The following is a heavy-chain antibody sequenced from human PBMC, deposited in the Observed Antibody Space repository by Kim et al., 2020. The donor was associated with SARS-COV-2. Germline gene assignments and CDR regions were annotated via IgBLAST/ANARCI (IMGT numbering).Heavy chain of an antibody. CDR3: ATSGFWSGYYTDDAFDI. D-gene: IGHD3-3*01. Sequence: KRRVTISVDTSKNQFSLKLSSVTAADTSVYYCATSGFWSGYYTDDAFDIWGQGTMVTVSS. V-gene: IGHV4-39*01. J-gene: IGHJ3*02.